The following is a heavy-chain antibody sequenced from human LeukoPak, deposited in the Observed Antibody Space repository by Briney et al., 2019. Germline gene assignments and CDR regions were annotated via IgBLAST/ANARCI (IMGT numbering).Heavy chain of an antibody. CDR2: IIPIFGTA. V-gene: IGHV1-69*13. J-gene: IGHJ6*02. CDR3: ACYYGMDV. Sequence: SVKVSCKASGYTFTSYYMHWVRQAPGQGLGWMGGIIPIFGTANYAQKFQGRVTITADESTSTAYMELSSLRSEDTAVYYCACYYGMDVWGQGTTVTVSS. CDR1: GYTFTSYY.